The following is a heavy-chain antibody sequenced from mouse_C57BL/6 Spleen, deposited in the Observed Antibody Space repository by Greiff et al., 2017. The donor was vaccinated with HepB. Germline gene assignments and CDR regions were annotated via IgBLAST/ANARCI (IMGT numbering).Heavy chain of an antibody. V-gene: IGHV1-82*01. Sequence: QVQLQQSGPELVKPGASVKISCKASGYAFSSSWMNWVKQRPGKGLEWIGRIYPGDGDTNYNGKFKGKATLTADKSSSTAYMQLSSLTSEDSAVYFCARAGYDSPYFDYWGHGTTLTVSS. CDR2: IYPGDGDT. CDR3: ARAGYDSPYFDY. J-gene: IGHJ2*01. CDR1: GYAFSSSW. D-gene: IGHD2-4*01.